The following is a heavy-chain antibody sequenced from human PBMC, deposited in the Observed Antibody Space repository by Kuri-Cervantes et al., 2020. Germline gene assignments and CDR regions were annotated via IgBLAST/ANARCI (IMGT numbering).Heavy chain of an antibody. CDR3: AKDYYGPDY. J-gene: IGHJ4*02. D-gene: IGHD3-22*01. Sequence: GESLKISCAASGFTFSSYAMSWVRQAPGKGLEWVSAISGSGGSTYYADSVKGRFTISRDNSKNTLYLQMNSLRAEDTAVYYCAKDYYGPDYWGQGTLVTVSS. CDR2: ISGSGGST. V-gene: IGHV3-23*01. CDR1: GFTFSSYA.